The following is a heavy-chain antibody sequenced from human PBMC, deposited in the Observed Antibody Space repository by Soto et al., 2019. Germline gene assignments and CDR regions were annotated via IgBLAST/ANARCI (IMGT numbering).Heavy chain of an antibody. CDR2: INPNSGGT. V-gene: IGHV1-2*04. Sequence: GASVKVSCKASGYTFTGYYMHWVRQAPGQGLEWMGWINPNSGGTNYAQKFQGWVTMTRDTSISTAYMELSRLRSDDTAVYYCARVKATNFRGYYYGMDVWGQGTTVTVSS. D-gene: IGHD3-3*01. J-gene: IGHJ6*02. CDR1: GYTFTGYY. CDR3: ARVKATNFRGYYYGMDV.